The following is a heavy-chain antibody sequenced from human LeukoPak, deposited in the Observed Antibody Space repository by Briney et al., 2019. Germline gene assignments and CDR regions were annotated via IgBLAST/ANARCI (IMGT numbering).Heavy chain of an antibody. D-gene: IGHD1-26*01. CDR3: ARESGGDLGEAFDI. Sequence: GGSLRLSCAASGFTFSSYAMSWVRQAPGKGLEWVSSISSSSSYIYYADSVKGRFTISRDNAKNSLYLQLNSLRAEDTAVYYCARESGGDLGEAFDIWGQGIMVTVSS. J-gene: IGHJ3*02. V-gene: IGHV3-21*01. CDR1: GFTFSSYA. CDR2: ISSSSSYI.